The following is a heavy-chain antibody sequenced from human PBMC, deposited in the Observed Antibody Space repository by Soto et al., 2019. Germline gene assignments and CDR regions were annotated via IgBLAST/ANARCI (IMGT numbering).Heavy chain of an antibody. CDR1: GYTFTSDG. D-gene: IGHD3-22*01. J-gene: IGHJ5*02. CDR2: ISAYNGNT. Sequence: ASVNVSCKASGYTFTSDGISWVRQAPGQGLEWMGWISAYNGNTNYAQKLQGRVTMTTDTSTSTAYMELRSFRSDDTAVYYCARGSLPYYHDSSGYSDWFDPWG. CDR3: ARGSLPYYHDSSGYSDWFDP. V-gene: IGHV1-18*01.